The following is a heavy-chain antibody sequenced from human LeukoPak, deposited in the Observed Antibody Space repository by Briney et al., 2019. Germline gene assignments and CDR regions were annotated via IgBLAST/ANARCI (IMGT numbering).Heavy chain of an antibody. Sequence: SETLSLTCTVSGGSISSSSYYWSWIRQPPGKGLEWIGYIYYSGSTNYNPSLKSRVTISVDTSKNQFSLKLSSVTAADTAVYYCARRTNGGWHFDYWGQGTLVTVSS. CDR3: ARRTNGGWHFDY. CDR2: IYYSGST. CDR1: GGSISSSSYY. D-gene: IGHD6-19*01. V-gene: IGHV4-61*05. J-gene: IGHJ4*02.